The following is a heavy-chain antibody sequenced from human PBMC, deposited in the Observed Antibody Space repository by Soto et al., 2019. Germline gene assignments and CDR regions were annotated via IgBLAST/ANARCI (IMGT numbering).Heavy chain of an antibody. CDR2: IIPIFGTA. CDR3: ASSRTGVVIISPYYYYYGMDV. CDR1: GGTFSSYA. V-gene: IGHV1-69*13. J-gene: IGHJ6*02. D-gene: IGHD3-3*01. Sequence: SVKVSCKASGGTFSSYAISWVRQAPGQGLEWMGGIIPIFGTANYAQKFQGRVTITADESTSTAYMELSSLRSEDTAVYYCASSRTGVVIISPYYYYYGMDVWGQGTTVTVSS.